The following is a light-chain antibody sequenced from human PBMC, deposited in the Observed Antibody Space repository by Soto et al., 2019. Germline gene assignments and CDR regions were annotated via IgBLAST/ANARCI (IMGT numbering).Light chain of an antibody. V-gene: IGLV1-40*01. CDR3: QTYDSSLSGFYV. CDR1: SSNIGSGYD. Sequence: QSVLTQPPSVSGAPGQRVTISCTGSSSNIGSGYDVHWYQQLPGTAPKLLIYDNNNRPSGVPDRFSGSKSATSASLAITGLQAEDDVFYDSQTYDSSLSGFYVFGTGTNVPVL. J-gene: IGLJ1*01. CDR2: DNN.